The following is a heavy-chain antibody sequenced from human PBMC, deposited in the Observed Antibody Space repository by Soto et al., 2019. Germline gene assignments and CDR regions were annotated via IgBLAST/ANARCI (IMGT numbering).Heavy chain of an antibody. CDR1: GFTFSSYS. V-gene: IGHV3-48*02. Sequence: EVQLVESGGGLVQPGGSLRLSCAASGFTFSSYSMNWVRQAPGKGLEWVSYISSSSSTIYYADSVKGRFTISRDNAKNSLYLQMNSPRDEDTAVYYCAREVGNLNWSDPWGQGTLVTVSS. CDR2: ISSSSSTI. J-gene: IGHJ5*02. CDR3: AREVGNLNWSDP. D-gene: IGHD2-15*01.